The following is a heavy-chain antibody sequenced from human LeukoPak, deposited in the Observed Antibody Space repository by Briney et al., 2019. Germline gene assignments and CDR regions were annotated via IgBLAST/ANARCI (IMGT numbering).Heavy chain of an antibody. CDR2: IWYDGSNK. V-gene: IGHV3-33*01. Sequence: GGSLRLSWAASGFTFGSYGMHWVRKAPGKGLEWVAVIWYDGSNKYYADSVKGRFTISRDNSKNTLYLQMNSLRAEDTAVYYCARDYTSSGWYINNWFDPWGQGTLVTVSS. J-gene: IGHJ5*02. CDR1: GFTFGSYG. D-gene: IGHD6-19*01. CDR3: ARDYTSSGWYINNWFDP.